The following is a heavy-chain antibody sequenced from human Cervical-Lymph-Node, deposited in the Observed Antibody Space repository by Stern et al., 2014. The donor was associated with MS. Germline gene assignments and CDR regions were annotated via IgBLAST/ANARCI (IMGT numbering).Heavy chain of an antibody. V-gene: IGHV5-51*01. CDR3: ARVFGSAVPDF. D-gene: IGHD6-25*01. CDR1: GYNFTTYW. J-gene: IGHJ4*02. Sequence: EVQLVQSGPEVKKPGESLKISCSGSGYNFTTYWIGWARQMPGKGLEWMGIIYPGDSDTGYSPPFQGQVTISVDKSISTAYLQWNSLKASDTAMYYCARVFGSAVPDFWGRGALVTVSS. CDR2: IYPGDSDT.